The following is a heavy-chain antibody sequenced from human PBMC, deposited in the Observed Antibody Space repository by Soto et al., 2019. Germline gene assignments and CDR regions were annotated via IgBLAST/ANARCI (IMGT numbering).Heavy chain of an antibody. V-gene: IGHV4-34*01. CDR1: GGSFSGYY. J-gene: IGHJ5*02. CDR2: INHSGST. D-gene: IGHD3-3*01. CDR3: ARGLYYDFWSGYPNWFDP. Sequence: SETLSLTCAVYGGSFSGYYWSWIRQPPGKGLEWIGEINHSGSTNYNPSLKSRVTISVDTSKNQFSLKLSSVTAADTAVYYCARGLYYDFWSGYPNWFDPWGQGTLVTVPQ.